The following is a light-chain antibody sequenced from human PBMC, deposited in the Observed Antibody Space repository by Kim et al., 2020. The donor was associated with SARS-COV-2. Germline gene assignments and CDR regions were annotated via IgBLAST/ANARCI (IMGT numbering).Light chain of an antibody. J-gene: IGLJ3*02. CDR2: ETS. CDR3: MLSYGGAWV. V-gene: IGLV7-46*01. CDR1: TGTVTSGHN. Sequence: TATLTGGSSTGTVTSGHNPYWFQQKADQAPKTLIYETSNKHSWTPARFSGSLLGDKAALTLSGAQPEDEAEYYCMLSYGGAWVFGGGTRLTVL.